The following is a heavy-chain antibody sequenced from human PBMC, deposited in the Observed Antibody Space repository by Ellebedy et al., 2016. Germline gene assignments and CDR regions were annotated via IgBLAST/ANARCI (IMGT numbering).Heavy chain of an antibody. V-gene: IGHV1-3*01. CDR2: INAGNGDS. CDR1: GYIFTNYA. J-gene: IGHJ4*02. Sequence: ASVKVSCKASGYIFTNYAIHWVRQAPGQRLEWMGWINAGNGDSKYSQNFQGRVTITRDHSASTAYMELSSLTSEDTGVYYCARVYCSSTSCQYYFDYWGQGTLVTVSS. D-gene: IGHD2-2*01. CDR3: ARVYCSSTSCQYYFDY.